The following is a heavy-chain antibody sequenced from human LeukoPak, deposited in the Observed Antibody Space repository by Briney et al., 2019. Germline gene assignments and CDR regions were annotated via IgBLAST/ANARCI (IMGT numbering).Heavy chain of an antibody. CDR2: ISGSGGDT. Sequence: GGSLRLSCAVSGFTFSSYAMRWVRQAPGKGLEWVSGISGSGGDTYYADSVKGRFTISRDNAKNSLYLQMNSLRAEDTAVYYCARDHKQQLVGWFDPWGQGTLVTVSS. V-gene: IGHV3-23*01. CDR1: GFTFSSYA. D-gene: IGHD6-13*01. J-gene: IGHJ5*02. CDR3: ARDHKQQLVGWFDP.